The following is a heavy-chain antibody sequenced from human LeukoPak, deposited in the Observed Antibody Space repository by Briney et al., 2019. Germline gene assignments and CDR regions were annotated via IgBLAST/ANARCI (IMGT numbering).Heavy chain of an antibody. CDR3: AKTSVGEGRIIGSAYLDN. J-gene: IGHJ4*02. V-gene: IGHV3-33*06. D-gene: IGHD2-15*01. CDR1: GFTFSNYG. Sequence: GGSLRLSCAPSGFTFSNYGMHWVRQAPGKGLEWGAVIWYDGSNKYYADSVKGRFTISRDNSKNTLYLQMHGLRAEDTAVYYCAKTSVGEGRIIGSAYLDNWGQGTLVTVSS. CDR2: IWYDGSNK.